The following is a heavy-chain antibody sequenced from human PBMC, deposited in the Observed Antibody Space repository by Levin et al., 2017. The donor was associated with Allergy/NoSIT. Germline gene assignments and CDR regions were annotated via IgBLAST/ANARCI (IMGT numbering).Heavy chain of an antibody. CDR3: ARAGYGDLTEGYYFDY. V-gene: IGHV3-11*05. J-gene: IGHJ4*02. CDR1: GFTFSDYY. CDR2: ISSSSSYT. D-gene: IGHD4-17*01. Sequence: GESLKISCAASGFTFSDYYMSWIRQAPGKGLEWVSYISSSSSYTNYADSVKGRFTISRDNAKNSLYLQMNSLRAEDTAVYYCARAGYGDLTEGYYFDYWGQGTLVTVSS.